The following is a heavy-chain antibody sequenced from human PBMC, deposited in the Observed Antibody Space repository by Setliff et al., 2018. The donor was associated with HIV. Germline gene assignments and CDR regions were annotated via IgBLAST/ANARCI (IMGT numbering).Heavy chain of an antibody. D-gene: IGHD6-13*01. CDR3: ARAVAASATSVVDY. CDR2: ISQSGKT. CDR1: ADSIGTNHW. V-gene: IGHV4-4*02. Sequence: SETLSLTCAVSADSIGTNHWWNWVRQPPGKGLEWIGEISQSGKTNYHPSLKSRITISMEASKTHFSLTLNSVTAADTAVYYCARAVAASATSVVDYWGQGIQGTVSS. J-gene: IGHJ4*02.